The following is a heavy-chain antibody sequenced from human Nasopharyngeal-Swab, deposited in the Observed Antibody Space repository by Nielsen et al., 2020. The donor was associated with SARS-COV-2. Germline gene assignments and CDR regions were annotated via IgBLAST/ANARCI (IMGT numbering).Heavy chain of an antibody. CDR2: MKQDGSDK. D-gene: IGHD3-16*01. Sequence: GESLKISCAASGLTFTNSWMSWVRQAPGKGLEWVANMKQDGSDKYYVDSVKGRFTISRDNAKNSLELQMNSLRVEDTAVYYCGRGGKLGALDIWGQGTMVTVPS. V-gene: IGHV3-7*01. J-gene: IGHJ3*02. CDR3: GRGGKLGALDI. CDR1: GLTFTNSW.